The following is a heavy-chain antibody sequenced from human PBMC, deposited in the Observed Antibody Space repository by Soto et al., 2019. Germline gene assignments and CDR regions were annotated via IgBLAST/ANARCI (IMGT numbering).Heavy chain of an antibody. CDR3: AKDREEFPSWVLPEGN. V-gene: IGHV3-30*18. CDR2: ISFDGSNM. Sequence: QVQLVESGGGVVQPGRSLRLSCVASGFTFGNYGMHWVRQAPGKGLEWVTFISFDGSNMGYAGCVEGRFSISRDNYKNTVYLQKNSLTSDDTAVYYCAKDREEFPSWVLPEGNWGQGTPVTVSS. J-gene: IGHJ4*02. D-gene: IGHD3-16*01. CDR1: GFTFGNYG.